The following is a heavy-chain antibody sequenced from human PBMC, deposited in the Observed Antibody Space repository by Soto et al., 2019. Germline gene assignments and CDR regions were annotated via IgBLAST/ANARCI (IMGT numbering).Heavy chain of an antibody. V-gene: IGHV1-18*01. CDR3: ARDNIADTLSGFDP. D-gene: IGHD6-13*01. CDR1: GYTFTSYG. Sequence: GASVKVSCKASGYTFTSYGISGVRQAPGQGLEWMGWISAYNGNTNYAQKLQGRVTMTTDTSTSTAYMELRSLRSDDTAVYYCARDNIADTLSGFDPWGQGTLVTVSS. J-gene: IGHJ5*02. CDR2: ISAYNGNT.